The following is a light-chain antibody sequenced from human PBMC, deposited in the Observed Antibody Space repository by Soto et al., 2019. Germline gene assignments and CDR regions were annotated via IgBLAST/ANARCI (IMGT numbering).Light chain of an antibody. V-gene: IGLV2-14*03. Sequence: QSALTQPASVSGSPGQSITISCTGTSSDVGGYVYVSWYQQHPGKAPKLMIYDVNNRPSGVSNRFSGSKSGNTASLSISGLQGEDEADYYWSSYTSSNTRVFGGGTKVTVL. J-gene: IGLJ2*01. CDR3: SSYTSSNTRV. CDR1: SSDVGGYVY. CDR2: DVN.